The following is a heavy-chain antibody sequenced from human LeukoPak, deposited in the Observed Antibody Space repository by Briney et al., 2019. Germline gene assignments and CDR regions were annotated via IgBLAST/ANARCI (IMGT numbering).Heavy chain of an antibody. D-gene: IGHD4-17*01. J-gene: IGHJ3*02. CDR3: AAATTVTTVDAFDI. V-gene: IGHV1-58*01. CDR1: GFTFTSSA. CDR2: IVVGSGNT. Sequence: EASVKVSRKASGFTFTSSAVQWVRQARGQRLEWIGWIVVGSGNTNYAQKFQERVTITRDMSTSTAYMELSSLRSEDTAVYYCAAATTVTTVDAFDIWGQGTMVTVSS.